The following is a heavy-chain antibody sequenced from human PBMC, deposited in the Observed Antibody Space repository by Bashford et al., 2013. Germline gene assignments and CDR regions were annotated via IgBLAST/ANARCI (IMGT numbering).Heavy chain of an antibody. Sequence: SETLSLTCAVSGGSISSSNWWSWVRQPPGKGLEWIGEIYHSGSTNYNPSLKSRVTISVDKSKNQFSLKLSSVTAADTAVYYCARGDMTPPGLWAFDIWGPRDNGHRLL. J-gene: IGHJ3*02. CDR1: GGSISSSNW. CDR3: ARGDMTPPGLWAFDI. D-gene: IGHD3-10*01. CDR2: IYHSGST. V-gene: IGHV4-4*02.